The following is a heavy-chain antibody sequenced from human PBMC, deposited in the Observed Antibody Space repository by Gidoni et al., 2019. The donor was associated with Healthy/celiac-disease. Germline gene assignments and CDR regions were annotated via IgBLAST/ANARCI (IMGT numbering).Heavy chain of an antibody. Sequence: QVQLVPSGADVKKPAPSLTVSCKAHGYTFTRYDINWVRQATGQVLEWMGWMNHNSGNTGYAQKFQGRVTMTRNTSISTAYMELGSLRSEDTAVYYFAGGDSTRGVDYWGQGTLVTVSS. CDR2: MNHNSGNT. J-gene: IGHJ4*02. CDR1: GYTFTRYD. CDR3: AGGDSTRGVDY. D-gene: IGHD2-15*01. V-gene: IGHV1-8*01.